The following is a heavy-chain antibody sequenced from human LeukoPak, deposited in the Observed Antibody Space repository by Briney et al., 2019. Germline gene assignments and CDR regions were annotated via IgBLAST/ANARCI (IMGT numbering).Heavy chain of an antibody. CDR1: GGTFSSYA. J-gene: IGHJ4*02. D-gene: IGHD1-26*01. Sequence: SVKLSFKASGGTFSSYAISWVRQAPGQGLEWMGGIIPIFGTANYAQKFQGRVTITADESTSAAYMELSSLRSEDTAVYYCASFGGSYHLFDYWGQGTLVTVSS. CDR2: IIPIFGTA. V-gene: IGHV1-69*01. CDR3: ASFGGSYHLFDY.